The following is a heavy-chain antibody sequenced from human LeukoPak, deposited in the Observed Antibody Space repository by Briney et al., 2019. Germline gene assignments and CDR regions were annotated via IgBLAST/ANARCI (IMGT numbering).Heavy chain of an antibody. CDR3: ARAPELLWFGELPQTQHPSFDY. J-gene: IGHJ4*02. CDR2: IYYSGST. CDR1: GGSISSSSYY. Sequence: KPSETLSLTCTVSGGSISSSSYYWGWIRQPPGKGLEWIGSIYYSGSTYYNPSLKSRVTISVDTSKNQFSLKLSSVTAADTAVYYCARAPELLWFGELPQTQHPSFDYWGQGTLVTVSS. V-gene: IGHV4-39*01. D-gene: IGHD3-10*01.